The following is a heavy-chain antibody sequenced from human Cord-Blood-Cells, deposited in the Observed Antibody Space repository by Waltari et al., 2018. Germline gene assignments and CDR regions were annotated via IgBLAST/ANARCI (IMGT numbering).Heavy chain of an antibody. CDR3: AREVVVAATPGGAFDI. V-gene: IGHV4-34*01. D-gene: IGHD2-15*01. CDR1: GGSFSGYY. Sequence: QVQLQQWGAGLLKPSETLSLTCAVYGGSFSGYYLSWIRQPPGKGLEWIGEINHSGSTNYNPSLKSRVTISVDTSKNQFSLKLSSVTAADTAVYYCAREVVVAATPGGAFDIWGQGTMVTVSS. J-gene: IGHJ3*02. CDR2: INHSGST.